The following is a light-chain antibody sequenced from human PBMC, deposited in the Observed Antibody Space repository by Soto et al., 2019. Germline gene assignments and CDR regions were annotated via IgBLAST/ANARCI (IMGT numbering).Light chain of an antibody. Sequence: QSVLTQPPSVSVPPAQRVTISCSGSSSNIGGNTVNWYQQLPGTAPKLLIYNNNQRPSGVPDRFSGSKSGTSASLAISGLHSEDEGYYHCATWDDSLNGYVFGSGTKLTVL. CDR1: SSNIGGNT. CDR3: ATWDDSLNGYV. J-gene: IGLJ1*01. V-gene: IGLV1-44*01. CDR2: NNN.